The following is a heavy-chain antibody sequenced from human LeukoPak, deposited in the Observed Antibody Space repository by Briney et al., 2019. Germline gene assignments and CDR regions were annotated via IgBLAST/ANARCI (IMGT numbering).Heavy chain of an antibody. CDR2: IHTSGST. V-gene: IGHV4-61*02. CDR3: ARRWMATIDAFDI. CDR1: GGSISSGSYY. D-gene: IGHD5-24*01. Sequence: SETLSLTCTVSGGSISSGSYYWRWIRQPAGKGLEWIVRIHTSGSTNYNPSLKSRVTISVDTSKKQFSLKLSSVTAADTAVYYCARRWMATIDAFDIWGQGTMVTVSS. J-gene: IGHJ3*02.